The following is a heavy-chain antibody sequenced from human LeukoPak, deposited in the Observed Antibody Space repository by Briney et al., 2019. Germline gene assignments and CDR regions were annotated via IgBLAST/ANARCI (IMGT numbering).Heavy chain of an antibody. Sequence: SGGSLRLSCAASGFTFSSYRMSWVRQAPGKGLEWVANIKQDGSEKYYVDSVKGRFTISRDNAKNSLYLQMNSLRAEDTAVYYCARDRKYYYDSSGYFIWGQGTLVTVSS. CDR1: GFTFSSYR. V-gene: IGHV3-7*01. CDR3: ARDRKYYYDSSGYFI. J-gene: IGHJ4*02. D-gene: IGHD3-22*01. CDR2: IKQDGSEK.